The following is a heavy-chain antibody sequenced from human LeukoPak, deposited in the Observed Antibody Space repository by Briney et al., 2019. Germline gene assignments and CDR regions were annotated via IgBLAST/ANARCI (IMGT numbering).Heavy chain of an antibody. D-gene: IGHD4-17*01. CDR3: ARGTPVTTGEYYFDY. J-gene: IGHJ4*02. CDR1: GVSFSGYY. Sequence: PSETLSLTCAVYGVSFSGYYWSWIRQPPGKGLEWIGEINHSGSTNYNPSLKSRVTISVDTSKNQFSLKLSSVTAADTAVYYCARGTPVTTGEYYFDYWGQGTLVTVSS. CDR2: INHSGST. V-gene: IGHV4-34*01.